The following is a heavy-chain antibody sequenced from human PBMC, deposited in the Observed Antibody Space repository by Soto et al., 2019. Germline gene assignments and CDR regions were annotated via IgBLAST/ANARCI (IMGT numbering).Heavy chain of an antibody. V-gene: IGHV3-23*01. CDR1: GFTFSSYA. J-gene: IGHJ1*01. CDR3: AKQTTVTTPAEYFHH. CDR2: ISASGGST. Sequence: GGSLRLSCAASGFTFSSYAMSWVRQAPGKGLEWVSVISASGGSTYYADSVKGRFTISRDNSKNTLYLQMNSLRAEDTAVYYCAKQTTVTTPAEYFHHWGQGTLVTVSS. D-gene: IGHD4-17*01.